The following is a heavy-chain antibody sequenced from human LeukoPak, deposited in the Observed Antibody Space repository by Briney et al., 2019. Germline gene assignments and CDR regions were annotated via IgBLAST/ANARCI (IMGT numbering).Heavy chain of an antibody. CDR1: GFTFRSYD. CDR3: ARGSSLVGGYSYGIDY. D-gene: IGHD5-18*01. J-gene: IGHJ4*02. CDR2: IGTAGDT. V-gene: IGHV3-13*01. Sequence: PGGSLRLSCAASGFTFRSYDMHWVRQATGKGLEWVAAIGTAGDTYYPGSVKGRFTISRENAKNSLYLQMNSLRAGDTAVYYCARGSSLVGGYSYGIDYWGQGTLVTVSS.